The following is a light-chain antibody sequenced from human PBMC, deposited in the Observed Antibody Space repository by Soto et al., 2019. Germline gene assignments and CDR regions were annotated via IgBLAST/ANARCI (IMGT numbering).Light chain of an antibody. J-gene: IGLJ3*02. Sequence: QSVMTQPPSVSAAPGQKVTISCSGSSSNIGGNSVSWYQQLPGTAPKLLIYDDNKRPSGIPDRFSGSKSGTSATLGITGFQTGDEADYYCQSYDSGLNGGVFGGGTKVTVL. CDR2: DDN. CDR1: SSNIGGNS. V-gene: IGLV1-51*01. CDR3: QSYDSGLNGGV.